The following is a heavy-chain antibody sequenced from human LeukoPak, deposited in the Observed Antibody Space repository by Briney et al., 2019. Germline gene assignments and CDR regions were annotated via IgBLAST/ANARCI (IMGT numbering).Heavy chain of an antibody. CDR3: ARALSGATIDY. CDR2: INHSGST. CDR1: GGSFRGYS. V-gene: IGHV4-34*01. Sequence: SETLSLTCAVYGGSFRGYSSSWIRHPPRKRQEWIGEINHSGSTNYNPSLKSRVTISVDTSKNQFSLKLSSVTAADTAVYYCARALSGATIDYWGQGTLVTVST. J-gene: IGHJ4*02. D-gene: IGHD1-26*01.